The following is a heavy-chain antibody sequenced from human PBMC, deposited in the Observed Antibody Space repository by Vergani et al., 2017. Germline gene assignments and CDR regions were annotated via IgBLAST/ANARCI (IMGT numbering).Heavy chain of an antibody. J-gene: IGHJ6*02. CDR2: IYYSGST. CDR1: GGSISSSSYY. D-gene: IGHD2-15*01. CDR3: ARSGSSDCSGGSCYYYYYGMDV. Sequence: QLQLQESGPGLVKPSETLSLTCTVSGGSISSSSYYWGWIRQPPGKGLEWIGSIYYSGSTYYNPSLKSRVTISVDTSKNQFSLKLSSVTAADTAVYYCARSGSSDCSGGSCYYYYYGMDVWGQGP. V-gene: IGHV4-39*01.